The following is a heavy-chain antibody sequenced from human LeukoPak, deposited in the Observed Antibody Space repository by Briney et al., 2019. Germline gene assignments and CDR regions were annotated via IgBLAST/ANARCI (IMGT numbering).Heavy chain of an antibody. J-gene: IGHJ4*02. CDR2: VNPNGKR. V-gene: IGHV1-8*01. D-gene: IGHD3-16*02. CDR1: GYIFTNYD. CDR3: AKGLRSDF. Sequence: ASLRVSCEASGYIFTNYDINWVRQAAGQGLEWVGWVNPNGKRVYAQKFQGRVTLSTDSSINTAYMELTSLRSDDTAVYYCAKGLRSDFWGQGTLVSVSS.